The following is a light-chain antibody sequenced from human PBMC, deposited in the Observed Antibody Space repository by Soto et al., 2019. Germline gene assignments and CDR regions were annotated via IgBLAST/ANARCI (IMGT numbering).Light chain of an antibody. J-gene: IGLJ1*01. CDR1: SADVGGYDY. V-gene: IGLV2-14*01. Sequence: QAVLTQPASVSGSPGQSITISCTGTSADVGGYDYVSWYQQHPGKAPRLIIYEVSNRPSGISYHFSGSKSGNTASLTISGLQADDVADYYCLSFTRSFTYIFGSGTKVTGL. CDR3: LSFTRSFTYI. CDR2: EVS.